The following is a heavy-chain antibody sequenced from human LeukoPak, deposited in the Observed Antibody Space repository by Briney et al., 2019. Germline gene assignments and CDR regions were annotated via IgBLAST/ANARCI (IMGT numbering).Heavy chain of an antibody. J-gene: IGHJ4*02. CDR3: ARGWKTYDFLSSSPRGYFDH. V-gene: IGHV4-4*02. CDR1: GGSISSSNW. Sequence: SGTLSLTCAVSGGSISSSNWWSWVRQPPGKGLEWIGEIYHSGSTNYNPSLKSRVTISLDTSKNQFSLNLTSVTAADTAIYYCARGWKTYDFLSSSPRGYFDHWSQGTLVTVSS. CDR2: IYHSGST. D-gene: IGHD3-3*01.